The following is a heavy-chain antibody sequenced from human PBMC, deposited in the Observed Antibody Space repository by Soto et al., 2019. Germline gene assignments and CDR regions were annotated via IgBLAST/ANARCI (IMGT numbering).Heavy chain of an antibody. V-gene: IGHV3-64*01. CDR2: ISSNGVGK. CDR1: GFTLSGYA. CDR3: ARRARPDFYYRGV. D-gene: IGHD6-6*01. J-gene: IGHJ6*03. Sequence: SGGSLRLSCAASGFTLSGYAMDWVRQAPGKGLEYVSGISSNGVGKYYANSVQGRFTISRDNSKNTVYLQMGSLRPEDMAVYYCARRARPDFYYRGVWGKGTTVTAAS.